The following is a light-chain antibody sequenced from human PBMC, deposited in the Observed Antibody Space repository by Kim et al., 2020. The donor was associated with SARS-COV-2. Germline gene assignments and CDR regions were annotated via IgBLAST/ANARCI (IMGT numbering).Light chain of an antibody. Sequence: SVKLTCTLSSGHSSYAIAWHQQQPEKGPRYLMKLNSDGSHSKGDGIPDRFSGSSSGAERYLTISSLQSEDEADYYCQTWGTGIHWVFGGGTKLTVL. J-gene: IGLJ3*02. CDR1: SGHSSYA. V-gene: IGLV4-69*01. CDR2: LNSDGSH. CDR3: QTWGTGIHWV.